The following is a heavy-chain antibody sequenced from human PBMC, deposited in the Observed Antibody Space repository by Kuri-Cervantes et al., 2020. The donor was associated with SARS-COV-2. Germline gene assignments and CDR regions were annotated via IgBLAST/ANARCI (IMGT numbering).Heavy chain of an antibody. CDR3: ARNYDFWSGYSLKNWFDP. D-gene: IGHD3-3*01. Sequence: GGSLRLSCAASEFTFSSYSMNWVRQAPGKGLEWVSSISSSSSYIYYADSVKGRFTISRDNAKNSLYLQMNSLRAEDTAMYYCARNYDFWSGYSLKNWFDPWGQGTLVTVSS. J-gene: IGHJ5*02. CDR2: ISSSSSYI. V-gene: IGHV3-21*01. CDR1: EFTFSSYS.